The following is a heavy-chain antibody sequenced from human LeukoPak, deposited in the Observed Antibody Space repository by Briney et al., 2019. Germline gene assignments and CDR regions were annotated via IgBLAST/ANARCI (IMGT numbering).Heavy chain of an antibody. V-gene: IGHV3-48*03. CDR3: ASPQTSGYAFGY. D-gene: IGHD5-12*01. Sequence: PGGSLRLACAASGFTFSSYEMIWVRQAPGKGLECVSYISGSGRTIYYADSVKGRFTISRDNAKNSLYLQMYSLRAGDTAAYYCASPQTSGYAFGYWGQGTLVTVSS. CDR1: GFTFSSYE. J-gene: IGHJ4*02. CDR2: ISGSGRTI.